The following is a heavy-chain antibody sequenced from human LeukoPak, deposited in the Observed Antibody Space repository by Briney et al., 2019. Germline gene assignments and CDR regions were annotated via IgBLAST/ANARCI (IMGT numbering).Heavy chain of an antibody. Sequence: SETLSLTCGVSDYSISSDYYWGWIRQPPGKGLERIGSIYHSGTAYYNPSLNSRVTMSVDTSKNQFSLKLNSVTAADTAVYYCAGVWGYTYGYFDYWGQGTLVTVSS. CDR1: DYSISSDYY. J-gene: IGHJ4*02. D-gene: IGHD5-18*01. CDR3: AGVWGYTYGYFDY. V-gene: IGHV4-38-2*01. CDR2: IYHSGTA.